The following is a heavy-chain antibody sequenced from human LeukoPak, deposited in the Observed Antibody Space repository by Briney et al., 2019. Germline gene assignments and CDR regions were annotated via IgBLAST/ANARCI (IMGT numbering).Heavy chain of an antibody. Sequence: XXWXXXXXXKGLEWXXEINHSGTTNYNPPLKSPVTISVDTSKNQFSLKLSSVTAADTAVYYCARGSYDFWSGSKYYFDYWGQGTLVTVSS. D-gene: IGHD3-3*01. CDR2: INHSGTT. V-gene: IGHV4-34*01. CDR3: ARGSYDFWSGSKYYFDY. J-gene: IGHJ4*02.